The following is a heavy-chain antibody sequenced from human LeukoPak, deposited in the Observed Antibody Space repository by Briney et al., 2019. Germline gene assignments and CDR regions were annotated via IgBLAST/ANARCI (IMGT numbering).Heavy chain of an antibody. D-gene: IGHD3-16*01. V-gene: IGHV4-39*01. CDR1: AGSISSSSYY. CDR3: ARPRAGGYFDY. Sequence: SETLSLTCTVSAGSISSSSYYWGWIRQPPGKGLEWIGSIYYSGSTYYNPSLKSRVTISVDTSKNQFSLKLSSVTAADTAVYYCARPRAGGYFDYWGQGTLVTVSS. CDR2: IYYSGST. J-gene: IGHJ4*02.